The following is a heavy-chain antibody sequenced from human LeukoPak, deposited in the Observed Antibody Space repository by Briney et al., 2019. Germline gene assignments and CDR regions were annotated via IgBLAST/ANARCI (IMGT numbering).Heavy chain of an antibody. CDR2: INPSGGST. Sequence: GASVKVSCKASGYTFTGYYMHWVRQAPGQGLEWMGIINPSGGSTSYAQKFQGRVTMTRDTSTSTVYMELSSLRSEDTAVYYCARSYCSGGSYCYYFDYWGQGTLVTVSS. CDR1: GYTFTGYY. V-gene: IGHV1-46*01. CDR3: ARSYCSGGSYCYYFDY. D-gene: IGHD2-15*01. J-gene: IGHJ4*02.